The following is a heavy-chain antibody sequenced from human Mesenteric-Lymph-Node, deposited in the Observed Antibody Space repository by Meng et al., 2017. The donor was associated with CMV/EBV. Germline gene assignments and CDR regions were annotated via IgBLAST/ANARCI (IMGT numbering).Heavy chain of an antibody. D-gene: IGHD2/OR15-2a*01. CDR2: ITTHSGYI. J-gene: IGHJ4*02. CDR1: GVTFSDYI. CDR3: ATMETFCDSSTCSDSFDH. V-gene: IGHV3-21*01. Sequence: GGPLRLSCATSGVTFSDYIMNWVRQAPGKGLDCVSFITTHSGYIHYADSVKGRFTISRDNAKNSLSLQMSSLRAEGTAIYYCATMETFCDSSTCSDSFDHWGRGTRVTVSS.